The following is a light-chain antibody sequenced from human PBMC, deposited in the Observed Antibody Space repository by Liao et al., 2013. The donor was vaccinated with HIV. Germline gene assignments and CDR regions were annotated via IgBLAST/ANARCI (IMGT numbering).Light chain of an antibody. Sequence: SYVLTQPPSVSVAPGKTAKITCGGNNIGSKGVHWYQQKPGQAPVLVIYYHSDRPSGIPERFSGSNSGNTATLTISGTQAMDEADYFCHTWDSDTVVFGAGTKVTVL. J-gene: IGLJ1*01. V-gene: IGLV3-21*01. CDR3: HTWDSDTVV. CDR2: YHS. CDR1: NIGSKG.